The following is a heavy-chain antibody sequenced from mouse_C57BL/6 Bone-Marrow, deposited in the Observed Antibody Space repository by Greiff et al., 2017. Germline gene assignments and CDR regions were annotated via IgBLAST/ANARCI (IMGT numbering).Heavy chain of an antibody. D-gene: IGHD2-4*01. Sequence: EVKLMESGGGLVQPGESLKLSCESTEYEFPSHDMSWVRKTPEKRLELVAAINSDGGSTYYPDTLERRFIISGDNTKKTLYLQMSSLRSEDTALYYCAIYYDYDVDYWGQGTSVTVSS. J-gene: IGHJ4*01. V-gene: IGHV5-2*01. CDR1: EYEFPSHD. CDR2: INSDGGST. CDR3: AIYYDYDVDY.